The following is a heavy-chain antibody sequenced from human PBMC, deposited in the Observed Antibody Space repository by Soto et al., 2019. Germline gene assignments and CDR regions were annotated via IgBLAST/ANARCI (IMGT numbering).Heavy chain of an antibody. CDR2: INPNSGGA. D-gene: IGHD2-15*01. CDR3: VRDKWWDDGGEAGFFNNWFYP. Sequence: ASVKVSCKASGDTFTGYYMHWVRQAPGQGLEWMGWINPNSGGANYAQKFQGRVTMTRDTSISTAYMELSRLRSDDTAVYYCVRDKWWDDGGEAGFFNNWFYPWGQGTLVTVSS. J-gene: IGHJ5*02. CDR1: GDTFTGYY. V-gene: IGHV1-2*02.